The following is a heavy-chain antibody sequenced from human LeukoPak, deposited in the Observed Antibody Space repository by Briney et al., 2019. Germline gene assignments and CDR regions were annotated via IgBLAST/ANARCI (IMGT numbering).Heavy chain of an antibody. J-gene: IGHJ4*02. Sequence: SEILSLTCTVSGGSINGYYCSWIRQPPGRGLEWIGYIYYSGNTNYSPSLKSRVTISVDRSKNHFSLNLNSVTAADTAVYYCARVSKNLLDYWGQGTLVTVSS. CDR1: GGSINGYY. CDR2: IYYSGNT. D-gene: IGHD2/OR15-2a*01. CDR3: ARVSKNLLDY. V-gene: IGHV4-59*12.